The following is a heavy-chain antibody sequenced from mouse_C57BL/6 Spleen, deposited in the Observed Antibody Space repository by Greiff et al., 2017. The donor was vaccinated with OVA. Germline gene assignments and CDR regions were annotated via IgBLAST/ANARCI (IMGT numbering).Heavy chain of an antibody. CDR2: ISSGSSTI. Sequence: DVQLQESGGGLVKPGGSLKLSCAASGFTFSDYGMHWVRQAPEKGLEWVAYISSGSSTIYYADTVKGRFTISRDNAKNTLFLQMTSLRSEDTAMYYCAMGYYGPVFDYWGQGTTLTVSS. D-gene: IGHD1-1*01. CDR3: AMGYYGPVFDY. J-gene: IGHJ2*01. CDR1: GFTFSDYG. V-gene: IGHV5-17*01.